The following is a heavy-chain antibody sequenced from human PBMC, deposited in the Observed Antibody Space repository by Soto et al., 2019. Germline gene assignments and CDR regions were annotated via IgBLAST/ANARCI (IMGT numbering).Heavy chain of an antibody. D-gene: IGHD6-19*01. J-gene: IGHJ4*02. CDR2: TIPMFATA. CDR3: ARGLFGQQWLVGFDT. CDR1: GGSFSNYI. V-gene: IGHV1-69*01. Sequence: QVHLVQSGAEVKKPGSSVTVSCTASGGSFSNYIFAWVRQAPGQGLEWMGGTIPMFATAQYAQKLQGRVTITADESTSTVYMDLTSLTSDDTAVYYCARGLFGQQWLVGFDTWGQGTLVTVSS.